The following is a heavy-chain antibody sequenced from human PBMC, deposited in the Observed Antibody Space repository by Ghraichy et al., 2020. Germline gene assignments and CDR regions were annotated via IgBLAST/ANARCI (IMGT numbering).Heavy chain of an antibody. CDR3: TRALADDAFDI. J-gene: IGHJ3*02. CDR2: INSRGSST. V-gene: IGHV3-74*01. Sequence: GGSLRLSCAASGFTFSAYWMHWVRQAPGKGLVWVSRINSRGSSTNYADSVKGRFTISRDNAKNTLYLQMNSLRAEDTAVYYCTRALADDAFDIWCQGTIVTVSS. D-gene: IGHD6-13*01. CDR1: GFTFSAYW.